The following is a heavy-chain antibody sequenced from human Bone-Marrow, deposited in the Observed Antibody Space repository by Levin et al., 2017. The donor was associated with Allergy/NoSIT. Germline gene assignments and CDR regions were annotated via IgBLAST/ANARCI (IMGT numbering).Heavy chain of an antibody. Sequence: GGSLRLSCKSSGFTFTGYYIHWVRHIPGNGLEWMGRTTTSGDSVYAQKFQGRFTMTRDTSITTAYMKLSGLTFDDTAMYYCARKGMWGDDAFDFWGQGTLVIASS. CDR1: GFTFTGYY. CDR2: TTTSGDS. V-gene: IGHV1-2*06. J-gene: IGHJ3*01. D-gene: IGHD3-10*01. CDR3: ARKGMWGDDAFDF.